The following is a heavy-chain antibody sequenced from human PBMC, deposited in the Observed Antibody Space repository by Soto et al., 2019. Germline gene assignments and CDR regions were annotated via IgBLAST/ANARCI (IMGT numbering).Heavy chain of an antibody. D-gene: IGHD1-7*01. CDR3: AKEGWNYVYYFDY. CDR1: GFTFSSYG. J-gene: IGHJ4*02. CDR2: ISYDGSNK. V-gene: IGHV3-30*18. Sequence: QVQLVESGGGVVQPGRSLRLSCAASGFTFSSYGMHWVRQAPGKGLEWVAVISYDGSNKYYADSVKGRFTISRDNSKNTLYLQMNSLRADDTAVYYCAKEGWNYVYYFDYWGQGTLVTVSS.